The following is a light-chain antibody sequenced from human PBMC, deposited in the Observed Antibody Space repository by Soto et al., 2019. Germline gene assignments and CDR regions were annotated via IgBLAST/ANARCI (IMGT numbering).Light chain of an antibody. Sequence: EIVLTQSPGSLSLSPGQRANLSCRASQSVDTTFFAWYQKKPGQAPRLLIYGVSKRATGIPDRFSGSGSGTDFTLIISRLEPEDFAVYYCQQYMSSVTFGQGTKVEIK. V-gene: IGKV3-20*01. CDR1: QSVDTTF. CDR2: GVS. J-gene: IGKJ1*01. CDR3: QQYMSSVT.